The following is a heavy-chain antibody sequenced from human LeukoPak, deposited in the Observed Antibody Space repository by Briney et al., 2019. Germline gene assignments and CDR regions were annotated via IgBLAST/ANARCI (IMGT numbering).Heavy chain of an antibody. Sequence: ASVKVSCKVSGXXXXEXXXXXXRQAXXXXXXWMGWISAYNGNANYAQKLQGRVTMTTDTSTSTAYMELRSLRSDDTAVYYCAREDFGKYDYWGQGTLVTVSS. V-gene: IGHV1-18*01. CDR2: ISAYNGNA. J-gene: IGHJ4*02. CDR1: GXXXXEXX. CDR3: AREDFGKYDY. D-gene: IGHD3-10*01.